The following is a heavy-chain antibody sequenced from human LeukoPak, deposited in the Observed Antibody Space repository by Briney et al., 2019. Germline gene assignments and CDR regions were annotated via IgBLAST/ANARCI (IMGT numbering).Heavy chain of an antibody. CDR3: ARVGYYADDAFDI. CDR1: GFTFSSYT. CDR2: ISSSSSTM. V-gene: IGHV3-48*01. Sequence: GSLRLSCAASGFTFSSYTMNWVRQAPGKGLEWVSYISSSSSTMYYADSVKGRFTISRDNAKNSLYLQMNSLRAEDTAVYYCARVGYYADDAFDIWGQGTMVTVSS. D-gene: IGHD3-10*01. J-gene: IGHJ3*02.